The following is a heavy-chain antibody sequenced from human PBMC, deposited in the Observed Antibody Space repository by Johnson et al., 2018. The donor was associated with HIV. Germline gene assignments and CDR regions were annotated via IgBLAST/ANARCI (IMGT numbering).Heavy chain of an antibody. J-gene: IGHJ3*02. Sequence: VQLVESGGGLVKPGGSLRLSCAASGFTFNNAWMSWVRQAPGKGLEWVGRIKSKTDGGTTDYAAPVKDRFTISRDDSKNSLYLQLNSLKTEDTAVYYCTTEDSSGYNSLGAFDIWGQGTMVTVSS. CDR2: IKSKTDGGTT. V-gene: IGHV3-15*01. CDR3: TTEDSSGYNSLGAFDI. CDR1: GFTFNNAW. D-gene: IGHD3-22*01.